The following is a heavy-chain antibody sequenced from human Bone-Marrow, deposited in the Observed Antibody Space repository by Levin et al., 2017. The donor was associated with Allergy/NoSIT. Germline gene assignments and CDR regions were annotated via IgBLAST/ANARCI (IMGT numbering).Heavy chain of an antibody. CDR3: ASQGKSITTGTVFSHWYFDL. CDR1: GGTFSSYA. CDR2: IIPILGIA. J-gene: IGHJ2*01. V-gene: IGHV1-69*04. D-gene: IGHD1-1*01. Sequence: KISCKASGGTFSSYAISWVRQAPGQGLEWMGRIIPILGIANYAQKFQGRVTITADKSTSTAYMELSSLRSEDTAVYYCASQGKSITTGTVFSHWYFDLWGRGTLVTVSS.